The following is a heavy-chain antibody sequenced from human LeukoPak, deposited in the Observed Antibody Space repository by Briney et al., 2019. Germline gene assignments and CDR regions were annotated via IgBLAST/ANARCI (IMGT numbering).Heavy chain of an antibody. CDR3: ARRYGDYFLYYFDY. D-gene: IGHD4-17*01. J-gene: IGHJ4*02. Sequence: SETLSLTCTVSGGSISSGSYYWSWIRQPAGKGLERIGRIYTSGSTYYNPSLKNRVTISVDTSKNQFSLKLSSVTAADTAVYYCARRYGDYFLYYFDYWGQGTLVTVSS. CDR2: IYTSGST. CDR1: GGSISSGSYY. V-gene: IGHV4-61*02.